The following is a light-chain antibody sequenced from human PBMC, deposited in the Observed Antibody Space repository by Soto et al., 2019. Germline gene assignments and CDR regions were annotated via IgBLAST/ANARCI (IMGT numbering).Light chain of an antibody. Sequence: EIVLTQSPATLSLSPGERATLSCRASQRVSSYLAWYQQKPGQAPRLLIYDASNRATGIPARFSGSGSGTDFTLTISSLQSEDFAIYYCQQYNNWPAITFGQGTRLEIK. V-gene: IGKV3-11*01. CDR2: DAS. CDR1: QRVSSY. J-gene: IGKJ5*01. CDR3: QQYNNWPAIT.